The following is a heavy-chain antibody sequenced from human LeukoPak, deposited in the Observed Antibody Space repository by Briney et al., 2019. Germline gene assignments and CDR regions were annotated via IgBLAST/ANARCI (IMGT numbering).Heavy chain of an antibody. V-gene: IGHV3-30*18. D-gene: IGHD3-22*01. CDR2: ISYDGSNK. CDR3: AKDLDPHYYDSSGYRGLFDY. CDR1: GFTFSSYG. J-gene: IGHJ4*02. Sequence: GGSLRLSCAASGFTFSSYGMHLVRQAPGKGLEWVAVISYDGSNKYYADSVKGRFTISRDNSKNTLYLQMNSLRAEDAAVYYCAKDLDPHYYDSSGYRGLFDYWGQGTLVTVSS.